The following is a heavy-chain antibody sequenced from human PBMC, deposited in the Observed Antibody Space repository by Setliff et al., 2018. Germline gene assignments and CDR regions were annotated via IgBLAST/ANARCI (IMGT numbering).Heavy chain of an antibody. Sequence: GGSLRLSCAAFGFTFTNYWINWVRQAPGKGLEWVANIKQDESEKHYVGSVKGRFTISRDNARNSVYLQMNSLRAEDAAVYYCATSDWYAAFDHWGQGTLVTVSS. J-gene: IGHJ4*02. CDR1: GFTFTNYW. CDR2: IKQDESEK. D-gene: IGHD6-19*01. CDR3: ATSDWYAAFDH. V-gene: IGHV3-7*01.